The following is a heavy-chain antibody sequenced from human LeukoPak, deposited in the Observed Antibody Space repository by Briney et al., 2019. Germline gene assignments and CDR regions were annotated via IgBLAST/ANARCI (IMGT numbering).Heavy chain of an antibody. CDR1: GYTFSSYA. CDR3: VKDLGSAITSALALDV. V-gene: IGHV3-30-3*01. D-gene: IGHD2-15*01. CDR2: ISYNGSNK. J-gene: IGHJ6*02. Sequence: GGSLRLSCAASGYTFSSYAMHWVRQAPGKGLEWVAVISYNGSNKYYADSVKGRFTISRDNRKNLLHLQMDSLRPDDSAVYYCVKDLGSAITSALALDVWGQGTTVTVSS.